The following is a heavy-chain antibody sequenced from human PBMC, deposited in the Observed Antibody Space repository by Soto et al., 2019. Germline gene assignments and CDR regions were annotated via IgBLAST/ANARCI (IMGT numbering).Heavy chain of an antibody. CDR1: GYTFTSYG. CDR2: ISAYNGNT. CDR3: ASLFERDSSGWYFRY. V-gene: IGHV1-18*01. Sequence: QVQLVQSGAEVKKPGASVKVSCKASGYTFTSYGISWVRQAPGQGLEWMGWISAYNGNTNDAQKLQGRVTMTTDTSTSTAYMELRSLRSDDTAVYYCASLFERDSSGWYFRYWGQGTLVTVSS. J-gene: IGHJ4*02. D-gene: IGHD6-19*01.